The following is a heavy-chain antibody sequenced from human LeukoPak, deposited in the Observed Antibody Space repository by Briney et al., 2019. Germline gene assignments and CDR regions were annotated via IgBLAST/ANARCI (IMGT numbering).Heavy chain of an antibody. CDR1: GGTFSSYA. CDR2: IIPIFGTA. CDR3: ARVVAEGPYYYYRDV. J-gene: IGHJ6*03. V-gene: IGHV1-69*05. Sequence: GASVKLSCMASGGTFSSYAISWVRQAPGQGLEWMGGIIPIFGTANYAQKFQGRVTITTDESTSTAYMELSSLRSEDTAVYYCARVVAEGPYYYYRDVWGKGTTVTVSS.